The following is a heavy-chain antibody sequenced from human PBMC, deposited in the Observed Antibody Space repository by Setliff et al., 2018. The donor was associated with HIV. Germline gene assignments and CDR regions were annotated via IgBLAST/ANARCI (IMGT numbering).Heavy chain of an antibody. D-gene: IGHD3-22*01. CDR3: ATYHYYDSSAYFIDLYYFDY. Sequence: GGSLRLSCAASGFTFSSYWMHWVRQAPGKGLAWVSRINSDGSSTSYADSVKGRFTISRDNAKNTLYLQMNSLRAEDTAVYYCATYHYYDSSAYFIDLYYFDYWGQGTLVTSPQ. V-gene: IGHV3-74*01. J-gene: IGHJ4*02. CDR1: GFTFSSYW. CDR2: INSDGSST.